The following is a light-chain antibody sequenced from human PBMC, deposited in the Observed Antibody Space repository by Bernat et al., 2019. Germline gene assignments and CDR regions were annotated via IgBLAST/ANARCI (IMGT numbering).Light chain of an antibody. J-gene: IGLJ1*01. CDR3: SSYTSSSAHV. V-gene: IGLV2-14*03. Sequence: QSALTQPASVSGSPGQSITISCTGTSSDVGGYNYVSWYQQHPGKAHKLMIYDVSNRPSGVSNRFSGSKSSNTASRTISGLQAEDGADYYRSSYTSSSAHVLGTGTKVNVL. CDR2: DVS. CDR1: SSDVGGYNY.